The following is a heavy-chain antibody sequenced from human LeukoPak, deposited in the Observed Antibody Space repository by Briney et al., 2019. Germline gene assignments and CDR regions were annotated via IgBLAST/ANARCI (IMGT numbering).Heavy chain of an antibody. Sequence: PSETLSLTCVVSGGSVSGYYWGWIRQPPGRGLEWIGYVYYSGSTNYNPSFKSRITISVDTSRNQFSLQLSSVTAADTAVYYCARGGSRDGYDYWGQGTLVTVSS. CDR2: VYYSGST. J-gene: IGHJ4*02. V-gene: IGHV4-59*02. CDR3: ARGGSRDGYDY. D-gene: IGHD5-24*01. CDR1: GGSVSGYY.